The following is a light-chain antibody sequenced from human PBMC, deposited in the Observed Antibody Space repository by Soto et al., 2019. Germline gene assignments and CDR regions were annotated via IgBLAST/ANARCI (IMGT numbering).Light chain of an antibody. J-gene: IGLJ2*01. CDR2: DVS. CDR1: SSDVGGYNY. CDR3: CSYAGSYPWI. V-gene: IGLV2-11*01. Sequence: QSVLTQPRSVSGSPGQSVTISCTGTSSDVGGYNYVSWYQQHPGKAPKLMIYDVSKRPSGVPDRFSGSKSGNTASLTISGLQAEDEADYYCCSYAGSYPWIFGGGTKVPS.